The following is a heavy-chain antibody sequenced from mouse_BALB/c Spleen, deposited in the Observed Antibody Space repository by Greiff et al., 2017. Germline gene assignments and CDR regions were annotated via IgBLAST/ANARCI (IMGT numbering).Heavy chain of an antibody. CDR1: GFTFSSYA. D-gene: IGHD2-1*01. CDR2: ISSGGST. J-gene: IGHJ2*01. CDR3: ARGDYGNYEGGY. V-gene: IGHV5-6-5*01. Sequence: EVKLVESGGGLVKPGGSLKLSCAASGFTFSSYAMSWVRQTPEKRLEWVASISSGGSTYYPDSVKGRFTISRDNARNILYLQMSSLRSEDTAMYYCARGDYGNYEGGYWGQGTTLTVSS.